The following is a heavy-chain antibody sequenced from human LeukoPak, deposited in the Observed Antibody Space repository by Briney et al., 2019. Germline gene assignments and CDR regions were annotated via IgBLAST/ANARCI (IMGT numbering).Heavy chain of an antibody. J-gene: IGHJ4*02. V-gene: IGHV3-74*01. CDR3: ARDRPGNTAIDY. CDR1: GFTSSSYW. Sequence: GGSLRLSCAASGFTSSSYWMHWVRQAPGKGLVWVSRIHSDARSTSYADSVNGRFTISRDNAKNTLYLQMNSLRAEDTAVYYCARDRPGNTAIDYWGQGTLVTVSS. CDR2: IHSDARST. D-gene: IGHD5-18*01.